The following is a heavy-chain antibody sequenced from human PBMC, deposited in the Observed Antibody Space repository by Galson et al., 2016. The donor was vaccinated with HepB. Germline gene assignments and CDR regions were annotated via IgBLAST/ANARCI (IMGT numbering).Heavy chain of an antibody. CDR3: ARDFCSGGSCSPPLGY. V-gene: IGHV1-18*01. CDR2: ISAYNGNSTT. CDR1: GYTFGNYG. J-gene: IGHJ4*02. D-gene: IGHD2-15*01. Sequence: SVKVSCKASGYTFGNYGISWVRQAPGQGLEWMVWISAYNGNSTTDYAQKFQGRVSMTTDPSTSTAYMELTSLKSDDTAVYYCARDFCSGGSCSPPLGYWGQGTLVTVSS.